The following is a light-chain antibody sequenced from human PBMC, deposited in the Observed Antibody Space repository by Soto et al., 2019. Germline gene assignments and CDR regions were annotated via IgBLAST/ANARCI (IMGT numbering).Light chain of an antibody. Sequence: QPVLTQPPSSSASPGESARLTCTLPSDINVGSYNIYWYQQKPGSPPRYLLYYYSDSEKAQASGVPSRFSGSKDASTNTGILLISGLQSEDEADYYCSSYAGSNAVVFGGGTKLTVL. CDR3: SSYAGSNAVV. V-gene: IGLV5-37*01. J-gene: IGLJ2*01. CDR2: YYSDSEK. CDR1: SDINVGSYN.